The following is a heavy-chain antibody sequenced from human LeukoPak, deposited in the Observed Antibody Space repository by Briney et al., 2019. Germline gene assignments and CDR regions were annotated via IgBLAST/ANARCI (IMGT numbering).Heavy chain of an antibody. CDR3: ARHGVADGYNWYYFDY. D-gene: IGHD1-20*01. J-gene: IGHJ4*02. CDR1: GASISSSGYY. CDR2: LYYSGTT. V-gene: IGHV4-39*01. Sequence: PSETLSLTCNVSGASISSSGYYWGWIRQPPGKGLEWVVSLYYSGTTYHNPSLKSRVSISVDTSKNQFSLRLSSVTAADTAVYYCARHGVADGYNWYYFDYWGQGTLVTVPS.